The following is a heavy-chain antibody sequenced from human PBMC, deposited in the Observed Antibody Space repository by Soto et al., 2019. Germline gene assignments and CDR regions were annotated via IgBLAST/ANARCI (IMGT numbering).Heavy chain of an antibody. CDR1: GYTFTSYD. CDR3: ARLKQAYAVA. D-gene: IGHD2-2*01. V-gene: IGHV1-8*01. CDR2: MNPNSGNT. Sequence: QVQLVQSGAEVKKPGASVKVSCKASGYTFTSYDINWVRLATGQGLEWRGWMNPNSGNTAYAQKFXGXVXMXXNTSISTAYMELSSLRSEDTAVYYGARLKQAYAVAWGQGTLVTVAS. J-gene: IGHJ5*02.